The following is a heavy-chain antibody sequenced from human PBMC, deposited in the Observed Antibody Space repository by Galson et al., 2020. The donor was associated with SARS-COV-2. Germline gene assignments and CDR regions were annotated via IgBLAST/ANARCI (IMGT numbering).Heavy chain of an antibody. CDR3: ARQETDAFDI. CDR1: GRSISSSSYY. V-gene: IGHV4-39*01. CDR2: IYYSGST. J-gene: IGHJ3*02. Sequence: PQTLSLTCTVSGRSISSSSYYWGWIRQPPGKGLAWSGSIYYSGSTYYNPSLKSRVTISVDTSKNQFSLKLSSVTAADTAVYYCARQETDAFDIWGQGTMVTVSS.